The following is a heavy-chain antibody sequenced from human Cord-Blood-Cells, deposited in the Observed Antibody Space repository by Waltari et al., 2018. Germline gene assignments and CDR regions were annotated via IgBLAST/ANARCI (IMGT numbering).Heavy chain of an antibody. V-gene: IGHV4-34*01. D-gene: IGHD2-15*01. CDR1: GGSFSGYY. CDR2: INHRGST. CDR3: ARGNCSGGSCSNWFDP. J-gene: IGHJ5*02. Sequence: QVQLQQWGAGLLKPSETLSLTCAVYGGSFSGYYWSWIRQPPGKGLEWIGEINHRGSTNYNPSLKSRVTISVDTSKNQFSLKLSSVTAADTAVYYCARGNCSGGSCSNWFDPWGQGTLVTVSS.